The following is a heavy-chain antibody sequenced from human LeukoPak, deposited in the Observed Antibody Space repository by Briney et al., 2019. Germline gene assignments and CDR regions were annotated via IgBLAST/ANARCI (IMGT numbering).Heavy chain of an antibody. D-gene: IGHD1-1*01. CDR3: ARLETHWNYWYFDL. J-gene: IGHJ2*01. CDR1: GLTFSSYA. CDR2: ISGSSGHT. Sequence: PGGSLRLSCAASGLTFSSYAMSWVRQAPGKGLEWVSAISGSSGHTYYADSVKGRFTISRDNSKNTLYLQMNSLRDEDTAVYYCARLETHWNYWYFDLWGRGTLVTVSS. V-gene: IGHV3-23*01.